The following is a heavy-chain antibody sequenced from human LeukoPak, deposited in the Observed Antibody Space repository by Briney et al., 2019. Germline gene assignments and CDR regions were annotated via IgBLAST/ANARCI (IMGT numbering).Heavy chain of an antibody. CDR2: IRYDGSNK. D-gene: IGHD2-21*02. CDR1: GFTFSSYG. J-gene: IGHJ4*02. Sequence: GGPLRLSCAASGFTFSSYGMHWVRQAPGKGLEWVAFIRYDGSNKYYADSVKGRFTISRDNSKNTLYLQMNSLRAEDTAVYYCAKERKRYCGGDCSQDYWGQGTLVTVSS. V-gene: IGHV3-30*02. CDR3: AKERKRYCGGDCSQDY.